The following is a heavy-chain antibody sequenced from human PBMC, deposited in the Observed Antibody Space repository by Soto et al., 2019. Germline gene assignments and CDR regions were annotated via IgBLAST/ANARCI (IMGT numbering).Heavy chain of an antibody. CDR3: ASTFVIAAAGNREY. CDR2: TYYRSKWYN. J-gene: IGHJ4*02. D-gene: IGHD6-13*01. V-gene: IGHV6-1*01. Sequence: SQTLSLTCAISGDSVSSNSAAWNWIRQSPSRGLEWLGRTYYRSKWYNDYAVSVKSRITIDPDTSKNQFSLQLNSVTPEDTAVYYCASTFVIAAAGNREYWGQGTLVTVSS. CDR1: GDSVSSNSAA.